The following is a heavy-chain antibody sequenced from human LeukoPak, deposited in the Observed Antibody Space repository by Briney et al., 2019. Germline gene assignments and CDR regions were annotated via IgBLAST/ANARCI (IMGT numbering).Heavy chain of an antibody. CDR1: GGSISSNNW. Sequence: SETLSLTCAVSGGSISSNNWWSWVRQPPGKGLERIGEIFHGGSTNYSPSLKSRVTLSLDKSKNQFSLRLTSVTAADTAVYYCAKSPIAAAGIDYFQYWGQGTLVTVSS. V-gene: IGHV4-4*02. CDR2: IFHGGST. J-gene: IGHJ1*01. D-gene: IGHD6-13*01. CDR3: AKSPIAAAGIDYFQY.